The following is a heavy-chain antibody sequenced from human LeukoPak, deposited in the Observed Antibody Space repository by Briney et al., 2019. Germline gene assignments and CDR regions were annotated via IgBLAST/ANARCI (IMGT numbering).Heavy chain of an antibody. J-gene: IGHJ4*02. D-gene: IGHD6-13*01. CDR3: ARRRDSSSWYEKDY. Sequence: SETLSLTCAVYGGSFSGYYWSWIRQPPGKGLEWIGEINHSGSTNYNPSLKSRVTISVDTSKNQFSLKLSSVTAADTAVYYCARRRDSSSWYEKDYWGQGTLVTVSS. CDR1: GGSFSGYY. CDR2: INHSGST. V-gene: IGHV4-34*01.